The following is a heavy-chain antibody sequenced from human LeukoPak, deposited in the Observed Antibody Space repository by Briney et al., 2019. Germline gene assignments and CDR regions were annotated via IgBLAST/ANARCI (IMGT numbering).Heavy chain of an antibody. D-gene: IGHD2-21*01. CDR3: AKVRSPLEIGGGNCYPPFDY. Sequence: PGGSLRLSCAASGFTFSSYAMSWVRQAPGKGLEWVSGISGYGGTTYHADSVEGRFTISSDNSKNTLYLQMNSLRAEDTAVYYCAKVRSPLEIGGGNCYPPFDYGGKGTLVTVPS. CDR2: ISGYGGTT. V-gene: IGHV3-23*01. J-gene: IGHJ4*02. CDR1: GFTFSSYA.